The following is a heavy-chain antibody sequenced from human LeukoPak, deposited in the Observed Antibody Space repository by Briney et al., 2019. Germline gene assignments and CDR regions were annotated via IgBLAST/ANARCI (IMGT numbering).Heavy chain of an antibody. V-gene: IGHV3-23*01. J-gene: IGHJ4*02. D-gene: IGHD6-13*01. CDR3: ARLRSSSWPDY. Sequence: GSLRLSCEASGFIFSRYSMSWVRQAPGKGLEWVSAITGTGGSPYSADSVKGRFTISRDNSKNTLYLQMNSLRAEDTAVYYCARLRSSSWPDYWGQGTLVTVSS. CDR1: GFIFSRYS. CDR2: ITGTGGSP.